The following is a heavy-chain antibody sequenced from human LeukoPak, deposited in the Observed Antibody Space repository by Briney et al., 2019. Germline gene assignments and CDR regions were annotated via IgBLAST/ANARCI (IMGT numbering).Heavy chain of an antibody. D-gene: IGHD3-10*01. CDR2: IYTSGST. V-gene: IGHV4-61*02. CDR1: GGSISSGSYY. Sequence: PSQTLSLTCTVSGGSISSGSYYWRWIRQPAGKGLEWIGRIYTSGSTNYNPSLKSRVTISVDTSKNQFSLKLSSVTAADTAVYYCASGGGFYGSGSLDAFDIWGQGTMVTVSS. J-gene: IGHJ3*02. CDR3: ASGGGFYGSGSLDAFDI.